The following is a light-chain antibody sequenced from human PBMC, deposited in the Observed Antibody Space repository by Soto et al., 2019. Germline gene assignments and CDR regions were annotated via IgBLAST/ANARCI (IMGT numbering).Light chain of an antibody. Sequence: EIVLTQSPGTLSLSPGERATLSCRASQSVSSSSYLAWYQQKPGQAPRLLIYGASSRATGIPDRFSGSGAGTDFTLTISRLEPEDFAVYYCQQYGSSHTFGGGTKVELK. CDR1: QSVSSSSY. J-gene: IGKJ4*01. V-gene: IGKV3-20*01. CDR2: GAS. CDR3: QQYGSSHT.